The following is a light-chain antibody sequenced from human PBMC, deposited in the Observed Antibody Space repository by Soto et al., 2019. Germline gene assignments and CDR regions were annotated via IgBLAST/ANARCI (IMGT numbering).Light chain of an antibody. V-gene: IGLV2-14*01. CDR3: QSYDSSLSGSSV. Sequence: QSVLTQPASVSGSPGQSITISCIGTSVDVGASKYVSWYQHHPGKAPKLIIFDVGHRPSGVSSRFSGSKSGNTASLTISGLQAEDDGDYYCQSYDSSLSGSSVFGTGTKVTVL. J-gene: IGLJ1*01. CDR2: DVG. CDR1: SVDVGASKY.